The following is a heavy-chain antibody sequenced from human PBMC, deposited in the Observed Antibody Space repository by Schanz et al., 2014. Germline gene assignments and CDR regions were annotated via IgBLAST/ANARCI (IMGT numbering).Heavy chain of an antibody. Sequence: QVQLLQFGGGVVQPGRSLRLSCAASGFTFSSYAMHWVRQAPGKGLEWVALISNDGSIKYYADSVEGRSTISRDNSRNTLYLQMNSLRTEDTAVYYCASPSGYSDYGTYFDVWGQGTLVTVSS. J-gene: IGHJ4*02. CDR1: GFTFSSYA. CDR3: ASPSGYSDYGTYFDV. D-gene: IGHD5-12*01. CDR2: ISNDGSIK. V-gene: IGHV3-30-3*01.